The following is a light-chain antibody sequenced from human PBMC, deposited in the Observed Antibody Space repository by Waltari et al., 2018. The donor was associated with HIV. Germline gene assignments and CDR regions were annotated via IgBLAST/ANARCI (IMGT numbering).Light chain of an antibody. CDR2: GAS. J-gene: IGKJ5*01. CDR1: QSVNTL. CDR3: QQYNNWPIT. Sequence: VLTQSPATLSVSAGERATLSCRGSQSVNTLLAWYQQKPGQPPRLLIYGASTRAADIPARFSGSGSGTEFTLAISSLQSEDSAVYYCQQYNNWPITFGQGTRLEIE. V-gene: IGKV3-15*01.